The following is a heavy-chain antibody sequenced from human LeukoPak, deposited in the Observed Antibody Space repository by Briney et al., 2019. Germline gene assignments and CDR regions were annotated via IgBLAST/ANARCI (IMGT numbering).Heavy chain of an antibody. Sequence: GRSLRLSCAASGFTFDDYAMHWVRQAPGKGLEGGSGISWNSGSIGYADSVKGRFTISRDNAKNSLYLQMNSLRAEDTALYYCENDIGYSGYDFQLPWGQGTLVTVSS. CDR3: ENDIGYSGYDFQLP. CDR2: ISWNSGSI. D-gene: IGHD5-12*01. CDR1: GFTFDDYA. J-gene: IGHJ5*02. V-gene: IGHV3-9*01.